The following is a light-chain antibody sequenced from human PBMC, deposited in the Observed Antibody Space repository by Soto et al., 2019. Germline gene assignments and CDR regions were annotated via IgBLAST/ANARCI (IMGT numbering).Light chain of an antibody. V-gene: IGLV2-11*01. Sequence: QSALTQPRSVSGSPGQSVTISCTGTSSDVGGYDYVSWYQQHPGKAPKLMIYDVSKRPSGVPDRFSGSKSGNTASLTISGLQAEDEADYYCCSYAGRYTLDVVFGGGTKLTVL. CDR1: SSDVGGYDY. CDR2: DVS. J-gene: IGLJ2*01. CDR3: CSYAGRYTLDVV.